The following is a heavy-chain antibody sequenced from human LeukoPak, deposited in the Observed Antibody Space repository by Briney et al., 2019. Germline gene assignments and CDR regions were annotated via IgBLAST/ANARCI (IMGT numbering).Heavy chain of an antibody. CDR3: ARDRSGWELLLGDYYYGMDV. D-gene: IGHD1-26*01. CDR1: GGSISSYY. CDR2: IYYSGST. Sequence: SETLSLTCTVSGGSISSYYWSWIRQPPGKGLEWIGYIYYSGSTNYNPSLKSRVTISVDTSKNQSSLKLSSVTAADTAVYYCARDRSGWELLLGDYYYGMDVWGQGTTVTVSS. V-gene: IGHV4-59*01. J-gene: IGHJ6*02.